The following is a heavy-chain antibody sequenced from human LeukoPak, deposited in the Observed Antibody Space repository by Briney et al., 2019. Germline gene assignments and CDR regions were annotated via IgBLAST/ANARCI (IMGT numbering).Heavy chain of an antibody. CDR2: INHSGST. Sequence: KTSETLSLTCAVYGGSFSGYYWSWIRQPPGKGLEWIGEINHSGSTNYNPSLKSRVTISVDTSKNQFSLKLSSVTAADTAVYYCARHKTPVAVAGTTFDYWGQGTLVTVSS. J-gene: IGHJ4*02. CDR1: GGSFSGYY. V-gene: IGHV4-34*01. D-gene: IGHD6-19*01. CDR3: ARHKTPVAVAGTTFDY.